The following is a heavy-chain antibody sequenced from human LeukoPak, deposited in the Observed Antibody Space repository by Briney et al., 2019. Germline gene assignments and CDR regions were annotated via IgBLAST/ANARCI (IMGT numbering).Heavy chain of an antibody. CDR1: GGTFSTYT. Sequence: GASVKVSCKASGGTFSTYTINWVRQAPGQGLEWMGGIIPIFGTANYAQKFQGRVTITTDESTSTAYMELSSLRSEDTAVYYCASPNMRDYYYYMDVWGKGTTVTVSS. CDR3: ASPNMRDYYYYMDV. CDR2: IIPIFGTA. J-gene: IGHJ6*03. V-gene: IGHV1-69*05.